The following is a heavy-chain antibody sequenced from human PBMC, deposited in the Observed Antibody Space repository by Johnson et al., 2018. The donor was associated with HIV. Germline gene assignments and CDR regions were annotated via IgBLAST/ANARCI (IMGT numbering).Heavy chain of an antibody. D-gene: IGHD2-8*01. CDR1: GFTVSSTY. J-gene: IGHJ3*02. Sequence: VQLVESGGGLVQPGGSLRLSCAASGFTVSSTYMSWVRQAPGKGLEWVSIIYSDGATYYADSIKGRFTISRDTSKNILYLQMNSLRAEDTAVYYCARDGNAGYCTNGVCYSDAFDIWGQGTMVTVSS. CDR2: IYSDGAT. V-gene: IGHV3-66*01. CDR3: ARDGNAGYCTNGVCYSDAFDI.